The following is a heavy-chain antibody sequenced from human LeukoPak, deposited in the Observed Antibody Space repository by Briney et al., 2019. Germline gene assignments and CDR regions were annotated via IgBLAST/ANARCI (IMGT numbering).Heavy chain of an antibody. D-gene: IGHD4-17*01. V-gene: IGHV3-30*18. CDR2: ISYDGSNK. CDR1: GLTFSSYG. J-gene: IGHJ4*02. CDR3: AKSTTVTQRGYFDY. Sequence: PGGFLRLSCSASGLTFSSYGMHWVRQAPAKGLEWEAIISYDGSNKYYADSVKGRFTISRDNSTNTLYLQMNSLRAEDTAVYYCAKSTTVTQRGYFDYWGQGTLVTVSS.